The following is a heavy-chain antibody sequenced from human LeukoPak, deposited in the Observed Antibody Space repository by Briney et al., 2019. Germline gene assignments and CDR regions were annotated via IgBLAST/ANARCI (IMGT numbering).Heavy chain of an antibody. Sequence: PSETLSLTCTVSGGSISSYYWSWIRRPPGKGLEWIGYIYYSGSTNYNPSLKSRVTISVDTSKNQFSLKLSSVTAADTAVYYCARHVVPYYFDYWGQGTLVTVSS. CDR1: GGSISSYY. D-gene: IGHD2-15*01. V-gene: IGHV4-59*08. CDR2: IYYSGST. CDR3: ARHVVPYYFDY. J-gene: IGHJ4*02.